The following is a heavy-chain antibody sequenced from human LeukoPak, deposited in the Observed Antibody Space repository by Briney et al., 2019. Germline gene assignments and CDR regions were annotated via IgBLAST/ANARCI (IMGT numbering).Heavy chain of an antibody. V-gene: IGHV3-21*01. CDR2: ISSSSSYI. J-gene: IGHJ6*03. D-gene: IGHD2-2*01. CDR3: ARYCSSTSCSSYYYYYMGV. CDR1: GFTFSSYS. Sequence: GGSLRLSCAASGFTFSSYSMNWVRQAPGKGLEWVSSISSSSSYIYYADSVEGRFTISRDNAKNSLYLQMNSLRAEDTAVYYCARYCSSTSCSSYYYYYMGVWGKGTTVTVSS.